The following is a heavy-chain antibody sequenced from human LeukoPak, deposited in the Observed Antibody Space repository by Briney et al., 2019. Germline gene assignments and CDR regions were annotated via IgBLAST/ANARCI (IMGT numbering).Heavy chain of an antibody. Sequence: SETLSLTCAVYGGSFSGYCWSWIRQPPGKGLEWIGEINHSGSTNYNPSLKSRVTISVDTSKNQFSLKLSSVTAADTAVYYCARRDDSSGYHKIFDYWGPGTLVTVSS. CDR2: INHSGST. V-gene: IGHV4-34*01. J-gene: IGHJ4*02. CDR3: ARRDDSSGYHKIFDY. D-gene: IGHD3-22*01. CDR1: GGSFSGYC.